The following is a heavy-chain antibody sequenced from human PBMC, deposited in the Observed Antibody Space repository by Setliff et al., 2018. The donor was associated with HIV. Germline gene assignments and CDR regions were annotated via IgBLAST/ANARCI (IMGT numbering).Heavy chain of an antibody. V-gene: IGHV1-69*05. Sequence: SVKVSCKASGGTFSTSAISWVRQAPGRGLEWMGGIIPVFGSAHYAQKFQDRITITTDESTSSVFVELSNLRPDDTAIYYCARDRAEADVGGGVRGPTYFCDYWGQRTLVTVSS. CDR1: GGTFSTSA. D-gene: IGHD3-16*01. J-gene: IGHJ4*02. CDR2: IIPVFGSA. CDR3: ARDRAEADVGGGVRGPTYFCDY.